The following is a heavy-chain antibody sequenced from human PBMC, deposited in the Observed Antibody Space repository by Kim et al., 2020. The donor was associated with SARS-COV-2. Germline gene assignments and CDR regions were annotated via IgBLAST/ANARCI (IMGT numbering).Heavy chain of an antibody. Sequence: ASVKVSCKASGYTFTSYAMHWVRQAPGQRLEWMGWINAGNGNTKYSQKFQGRATITRDTSASTAYMELSSLRSEDTAVYYCAREVEGYDFYSVRYYYYGMDVWGQGTTVTVSS. D-gene: IGHD3-3*01. CDR1: GYTFTSYA. J-gene: IGHJ6*02. CDR2: INAGNGNT. V-gene: IGHV1-3*01. CDR3: AREVEGYDFYSVRYYYYGMDV.